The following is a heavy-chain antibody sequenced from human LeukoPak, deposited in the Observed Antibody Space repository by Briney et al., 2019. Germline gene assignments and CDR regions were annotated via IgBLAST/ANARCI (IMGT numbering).Heavy chain of an antibody. CDR2: VSDSGGST. Sequence: GGSLRLSCSASGFTFSSYAMSWVRQVPEKGLEWVSAVSDSGGSTYYADSVKGRFTISRDNSKNTLYLQMNTLRAEDTATYYCAKGFDRGIRAFDCWGQGTLVTVSS. CDR1: GFTFSSYA. J-gene: IGHJ4*02. V-gene: IGHV3-23*01. D-gene: IGHD3-9*01. CDR3: AKGFDRGIRAFDC.